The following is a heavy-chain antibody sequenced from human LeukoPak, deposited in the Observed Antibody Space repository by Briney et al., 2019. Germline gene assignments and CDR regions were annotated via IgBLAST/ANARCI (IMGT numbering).Heavy chain of an antibody. V-gene: IGHV4-39*01. CDR1: GGSISSSSYY. CDR2: INHSGST. Sequence: SETLSLTCTVSGGSISSSSYYWSWIRQPPGKGLEWIGEINHSGSTNYNPSLKSRVTISVDTSKNQFSLKLSSVTAADTAVYYCARQKRTWVRGVQTRLGMDVWGKGTTVTISS. J-gene: IGHJ6*04. CDR3: ARQKRTWVRGVQTRLGMDV. D-gene: IGHD3-10*01.